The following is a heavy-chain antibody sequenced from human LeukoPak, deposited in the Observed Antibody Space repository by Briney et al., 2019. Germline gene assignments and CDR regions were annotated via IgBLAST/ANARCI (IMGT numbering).Heavy chain of an antibody. Sequence: GGSLRLSCAASGFTFSSDAMSWVRQAPGKGLEWVSTITSSGDKTYYADSVKGRFTISRDSSQNTLYLQMNSLRAEDTAVYYCAKGKTYDVLTGYYPVDYWGQGTLVTVSS. CDR1: GFTFSSDA. V-gene: IGHV3-23*01. CDR3: AKGKTYDVLTGYYPVDY. CDR2: ITSSGDKT. D-gene: IGHD3-9*01. J-gene: IGHJ4*02.